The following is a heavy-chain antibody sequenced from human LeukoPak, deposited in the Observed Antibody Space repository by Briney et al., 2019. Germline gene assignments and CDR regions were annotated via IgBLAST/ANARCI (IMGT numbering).Heavy chain of an antibody. CDR1: GYTFTGYY. J-gene: IGHJ6*03. V-gene: IGHV1-2*02. Sequence: GASVKVSCKASGYTFTGYYMHWVRQAPGQGLEWMGWINPNSGGTNYAQKFQGRVTMTRDTSISTAYMELSRLRSDDTAVYYCARGGPPFLEWLFRLYYYYYMDVWGKGTTVTVSS. D-gene: IGHD3-3*02. CDR3: ARGGPPFLEWLFRLYYYYYMDV. CDR2: INPNSGGT.